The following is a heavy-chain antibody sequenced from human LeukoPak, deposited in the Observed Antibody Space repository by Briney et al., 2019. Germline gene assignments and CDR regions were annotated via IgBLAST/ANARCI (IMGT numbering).Heavy chain of an antibody. CDR1: GFTFSNYA. CDR3: ARDGMDYYYYGMDV. Sequence: GGSLRLSCAASGFTFSNYAMNWVRQAPGKGLEWVSAISGSGGSTYYADSVKGRFIISRDNSRNTLYLQMSNLRAEDTAVYYCARDGMDYYYYGMDVWGQGTTVTVSS. V-gene: IGHV3-23*01. J-gene: IGHJ6*02. D-gene: IGHD1-26*01. CDR2: ISGSGGST.